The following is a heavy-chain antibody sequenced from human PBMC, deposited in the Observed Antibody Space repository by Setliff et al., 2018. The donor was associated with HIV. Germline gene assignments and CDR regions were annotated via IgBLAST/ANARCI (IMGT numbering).Heavy chain of an antibody. D-gene: IGHD3-3*01. CDR3: AREPTGDFWSGYSSRGLDY. Sequence: ASVKVSCKSSGYTFTDYAIHWVRQAPGQSLGWMGWINAGNGNTEYSQKFQGRVTMTRGTSINTAYMDLSRLTSDDTAFYYCAREPTGDFWSGYSSRGLDYWGQGTLVTVSS. J-gene: IGHJ4*02. CDR1: GYTFTDYA. V-gene: IGHV1-3*01. CDR2: INAGNGNT.